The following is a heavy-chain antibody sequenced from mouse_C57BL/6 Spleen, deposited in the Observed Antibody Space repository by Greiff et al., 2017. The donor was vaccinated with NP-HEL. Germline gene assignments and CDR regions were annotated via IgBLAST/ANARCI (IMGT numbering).Heavy chain of an antibody. CDR3: TVKYGYDDGDY. CDR2: IRLKSDNYAT. D-gene: IGHD2-2*01. V-gene: IGHV6-3*01. CDR1: GFTFSNYW. Sequence: EVKLEESGGGLVQPGGSMKLSCVASGFTFSNYWMNWVRQSPEKGLEWVAQIRLKSDNYATHYAESVKGRFTISRDDSKSSVYLQMNNLRAEDTGIYYCTVKYGYDDGDYWGQGTTLTVSS. J-gene: IGHJ2*01.